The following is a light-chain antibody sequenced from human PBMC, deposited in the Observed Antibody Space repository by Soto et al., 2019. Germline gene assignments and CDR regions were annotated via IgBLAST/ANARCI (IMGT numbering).Light chain of an antibody. CDR3: QQYGSSPLT. Sequence: ERVLTQAPATLSMTPGERATLSCRASQSVSSSYLAWYQQKPGQAPRLLIYGASSRATGIPDRFSGSGSGTDFTLTISRLEPEDFAVYYCQQYGSSPLTFGGGTKV. CDR1: QSVSSSY. J-gene: IGKJ4*01. CDR2: GAS. V-gene: IGKV3-20*01.